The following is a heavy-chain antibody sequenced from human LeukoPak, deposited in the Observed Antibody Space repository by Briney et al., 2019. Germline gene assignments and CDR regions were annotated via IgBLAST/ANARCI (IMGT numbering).Heavy chain of an antibody. D-gene: IGHD2-15*01. V-gene: IGHV3-21*01. CDR1: GFTFSSYS. Sequence: PGGSLRLSCAASGFTFSSYSMNWVRQAPGKGLEWVSSISISSSYIYYADSVKGRFTISRDNAKNSLYLQMNSLRAEDTAVYYCARSPVYCSGGSCYSGYDYWGQGTLVTVSS. CDR3: ARSPVYCSGGSCYSGYDY. J-gene: IGHJ4*02. CDR2: ISISSSYI.